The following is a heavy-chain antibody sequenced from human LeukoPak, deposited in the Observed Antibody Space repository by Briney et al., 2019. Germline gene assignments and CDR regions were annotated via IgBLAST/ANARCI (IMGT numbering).Heavy chain of an antibody. Sequence: PGESLRLSCAASGFTFSNAWLSWVRQAPGKGLVWVSRINRDGSTTNYADSVKGRFTISRDNAKNTLYLQMNSLRAEDTAVYYCARDDWGPDYWGQGTLVTVSS. D-gene: IGHD7-27*01. CDR2: INRDGSTT. V-gene: IGHV3-74*01. CDR1: GFTFSNAW. CDR3: ARDDWGPDY. J-gene: IGHJ4*02.